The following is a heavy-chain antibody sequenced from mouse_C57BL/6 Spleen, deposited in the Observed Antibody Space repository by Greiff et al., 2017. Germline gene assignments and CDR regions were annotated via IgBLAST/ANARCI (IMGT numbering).Heavy chain of an antibody. Sequence: VQLQQSGPELVKPGASVKISCKASGYSFTGYYMNWVKQSPEKSLEWIGEINPSTGGTTYNQKFKAKATLTVDKSSSTAYMQLKGLTSEDSAVYCCARGLPFDYWGQGTTLTVSS. CDR3: ARGLPFDY. CDR2: INPSTGGT. V-gene: IGHV1-42*01. D-gene: IGHD3-1*01. CDR1: GYSFTGYY. J-gene: IGHJ2*01.